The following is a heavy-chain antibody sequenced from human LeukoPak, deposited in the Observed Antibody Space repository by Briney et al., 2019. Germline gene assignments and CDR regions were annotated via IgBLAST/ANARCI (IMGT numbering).Heavy chain of an antibody. D-gene: IGHD2-8*01. J-gene: IGHJ3*02. CDR2: ISSSGSTI. CDR1: GFTFSDYY. CDR3: ARDRLVYAPDAFDT. Sequence: GGSLRLSCAASGFTFSDYYMSWIRQAPGKGLEWVSYISSSGSTIYYADSVKGRFTISRDNAKNSLYLQMNSLRAEDTAVYYCARDRLVYAPDAFDTWGQGTMVTVSS. V-gene: IGHV3-11*01.